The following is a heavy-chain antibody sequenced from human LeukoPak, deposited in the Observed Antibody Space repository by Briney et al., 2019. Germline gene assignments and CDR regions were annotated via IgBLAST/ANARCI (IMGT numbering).Heavy chain of an antibody. D-gene: IGHD7-27*01. V-gene: IGHV3-7*01. CDR1: GFTFSGAW. Sequence: GGSLRLSCTASGFTFSGAWMTWVRQAPGKGLEWVANIREDGTEKNYVDSVKGRFTISRDDAKNSLFLQMSNLRDDDTAIYYCARHVGISFWGQGTLVTVSS. CDR3: ARHVGISF. J-gene: IGHJ4*02. CDR2: IREDGTEK.